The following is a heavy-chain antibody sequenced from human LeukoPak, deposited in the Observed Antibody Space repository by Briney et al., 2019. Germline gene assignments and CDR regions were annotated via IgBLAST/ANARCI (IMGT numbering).Heavy chain of an antibody. CDR1: GFTFDAYT. V-gene: IGHV3-9*01. D-gene: IGHD5-18*01. Sequence: GRSLRLSCTASGFTFDAYTMHWVRQVPGKGLEWVSGISWNGANFAYADSVKGRFTISRDNAKNSLYLQMNSLRAEDSALYYCVKDGGHSYGYFYYYYMDFWGNGTTVTISS. J-gene: IGHJ6*03. CDR2: ISWNGANF. CDR3: VKDGGHSYGYFYYYYMDF.